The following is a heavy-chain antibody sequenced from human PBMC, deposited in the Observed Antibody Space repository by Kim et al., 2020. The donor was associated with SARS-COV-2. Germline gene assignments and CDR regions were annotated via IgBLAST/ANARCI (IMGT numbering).Heavy chain of an antibody. CDR3: VRDRWGGAFDF. Sequence: GGSLRLSCATSGFTFSAYDMNWVRLPPGKGLEWLSFITKNSATIYYADSVEGRFTIFRDNAKNSLYLQLNSLRDEDTGVYYCVRDRWGGAFDFWGQGTVVTVSS. CDR2: ITKNSATI. D-gene: IGHD3-16*01. J-gene: IGHJ3*01. V-gene: IGHV3-48*02. CDR1: GFTFSAYD.